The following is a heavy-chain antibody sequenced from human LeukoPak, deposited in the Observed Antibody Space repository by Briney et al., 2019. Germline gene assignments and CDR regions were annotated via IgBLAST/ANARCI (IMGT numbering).Heavy chain of an antibody. CDR1: GFTFSIYG. V-gene: IGHV3-30*18. D-gene: IGHD2-21*02. J-gene: IGHJ4*02. CDR2: ISYDEINK. CDR3: AKVDPYCGGDCYSLYY. Sequence: GRSLSLSCAVSGFTFSIYGMHCVRDAPGRGLGWGVVISYDEINKYEADSVNGPFTISRDNSKHTLYLQMNSPRAEDTAVYYCAKVDPYCGGDCYSLYYWGQGTLVTVSS.